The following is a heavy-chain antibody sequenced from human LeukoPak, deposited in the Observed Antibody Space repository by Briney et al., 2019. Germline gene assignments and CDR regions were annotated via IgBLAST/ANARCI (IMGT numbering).Heavy chain of an antibody. CDR2: ISSNGGST. CDR1: GFTFSSYA. CDR3: ARGPSGWYESSFDY. V-gene: IGHV3-64*01. J-gene: IGHJ4*02. D-gene: IGHD6-19*01. Sequence: GRSLRLSCAASGFTFSSYAMHWVRQVPGKGLEYVSAISSNGGSTYYANSMKGRFTISRDNSKNTLYLQMGSLRAEDMAVYYCARGPSGWYESSFDYWGQGTLVTVSS.